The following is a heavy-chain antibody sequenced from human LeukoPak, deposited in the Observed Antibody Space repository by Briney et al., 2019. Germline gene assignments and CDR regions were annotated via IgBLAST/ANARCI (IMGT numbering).Heavy chain of an antibody. Sequence: KAGWSLRLSCAASGFTFSDYYMNLIRQAPGKGLEGASYISSGGSTISYADSVRGRFTASRDDAKNSQHLQMIIQTADAQTVHDGARSILPAANAIDYWGQGNLVTVSS. CDR3: ARSILPAANAIDY. D-gene: IGHD2-2*01. CDR1: GFTFSDYY. CDR2: ISSGGSTI. V-gene: IGHV3-11*04. J-gene: IGHJ4*02.